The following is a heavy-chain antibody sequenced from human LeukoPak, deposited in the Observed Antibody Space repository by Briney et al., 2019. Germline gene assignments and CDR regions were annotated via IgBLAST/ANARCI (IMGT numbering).Heavy chain of an antibody. CDR2: ISGSGGST. Sequence: GGSLRLSCAASGFTLSSYAMSWVRQAPGKGLEWVSAISGSGGSTYYADSVKGRFTISRDNSKNTLYLQMNSLRAEDTAVYYCAKGRSSWYSTYFDYWGQGTLVTVSS. D-gene: IGHD6-13*01. CDR1: GFTLSSYA. CDR3: AKGRSSWYSTYFDY. J-gene: IGHJ4*02. V-gene: IGHV3-23*01.